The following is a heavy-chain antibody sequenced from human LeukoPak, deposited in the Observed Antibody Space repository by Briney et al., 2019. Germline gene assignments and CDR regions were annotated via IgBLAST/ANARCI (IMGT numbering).Heavy chain of an antibody. CDR3: ARVGSYCSSTSCPDDYYMDV. CDR2: IIPIFGTA. D-gene: IGHD2-2*01. CDR1: GGTFSSYA. J-gene: IGHJ6*03. Sequence: ASVKVSCKASGGTFSSYAISWVRQAPGQGLEWMGGIIPIFGTANYAQKFQGRVTITADESTSTAYMELSSLRSEDTAVYYCARVGSYCSSTSCPDDYYMDVWGKGTTVTVSS. V-gene: IGHV1-69*13.